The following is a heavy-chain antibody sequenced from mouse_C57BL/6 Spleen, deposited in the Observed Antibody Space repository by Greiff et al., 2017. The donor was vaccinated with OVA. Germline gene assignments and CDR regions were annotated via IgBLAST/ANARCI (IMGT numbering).Heavy chain of an antibody. CDR3: ARPPYGSSQSYYVDY. Sequence: QVQLQQPGAELVMPGASVKLSCKASGYTFTSYWMHWVKQRPGQGLEWIGEIDPSDSYTNYNQKFKSKATLTVDTSSSTAYMQLSSLTSEDSAVYYCARPPYGSSQSYYVDYWGQGTTLTVSS. D-gene: IGHD1-1*01. J-gene: IGHJ2*01. CDR1: GYTFTSYW. CDR2: IDPSDSYT. V-gene: IGHV1-69*01.